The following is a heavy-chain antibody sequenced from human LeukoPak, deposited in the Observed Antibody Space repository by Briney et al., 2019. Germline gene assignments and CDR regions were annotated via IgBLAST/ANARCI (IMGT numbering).Heavy chain of an antibody. CDR1: GFTFSSYG. V-gene: IGHV3-30*18. Sequence: PGRSLRLSCAASGFTFSSYGMHWVRQAPGKGLEWVAVISYDGSNKYYADSVKGRFTISRDNSKNTLYLQMNSLRAEDTAVYYCAKDLTYCSSTSCRLRAYYYYYGMDGWGQGTTVTVSS. J-gene: IGHJ6*02. CDR3: AKDLTYCSSTSCRLRAYYYYYGMDG. D-gene: IGHD2-2*01. CDR2: ISYDGSNK.